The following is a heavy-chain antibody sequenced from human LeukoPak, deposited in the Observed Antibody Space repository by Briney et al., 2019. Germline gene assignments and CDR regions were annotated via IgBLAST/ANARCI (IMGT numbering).Heavy chain of an antibody. CDR3: AREYRSSGYYYDY. Sequence: SETLSLTCAVYGGSFSGYYWSWLRQPPGKGLEWIGEINHSGSTNYNPPLKSRVTISVDTSKNQFSLKLSSVTAADTAVYYCAREYRSSGYYYDYWGQGTLVTVSS. D-gene: IGHD3-22*01. CDR1: GGSFSGYY. V-gene: IGHV4-34*09. J-gene: IGHJ4*02. CDR2: INHSGST.